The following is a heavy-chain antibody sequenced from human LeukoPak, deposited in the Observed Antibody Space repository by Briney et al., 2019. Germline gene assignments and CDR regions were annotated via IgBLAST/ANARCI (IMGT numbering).Heavy chain of an antibody. CDR2: ISSSSSYI. CDR1: GFTFSSYS. J-gene: IGHJ4*02. V-gene: IGHV3-21*01. D-gene: IGHD2-2*01. Sequence: GGSLRLSCAASGFTFSSYSMNWVRQAPGKGLEWVSSISSSSSYIYYADSVKGRFTISRDNAKDSLYLQMNSLRAEDTAVYYCARAYCSSTSCYHYIGYWGQGTLVTVSS. CDR3: ARAYCSSTSCYHYIGY.